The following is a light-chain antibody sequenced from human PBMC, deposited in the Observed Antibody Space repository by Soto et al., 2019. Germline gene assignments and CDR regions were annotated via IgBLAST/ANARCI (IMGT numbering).Light chain of an antibody. Sequence: EILSTQSPATLSLSPGETATLSCRASPIISTYLAWYQQNPCQAPRLLTYDSFNRATGIPARFSGSGSGGDFTLTISSLEPEDFAIDDCQQRADWPWTFGQGTKVESK. CDR2: DSF. V-gene: IGKV3-11*02. CDR1: PIISTY. J-gene: IGKJ1*01. CDR3: QQRADWPWT.